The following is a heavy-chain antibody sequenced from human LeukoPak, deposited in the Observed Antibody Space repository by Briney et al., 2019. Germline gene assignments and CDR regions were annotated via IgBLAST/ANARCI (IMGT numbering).Heavy chain of an antibody. D-gene: IGHD3-10*01. Sequence: PSETLSLTCTVSGGSISSSSYYWGWIRQPPGKGLEWIGSIYYSGSTYYNPSLKSRVTISVDTSENQFSLKLNSVTAADTAMYYCARSELLWFGKVNSGFDVWGQGTLVTVSS. J-gene: IGHJ4*02. CDR2: IYYSGST. CDR3: ARSELLWFGKVNSGFDV. CDR1: GGSISSSSYY. V-gene: IGHV4-39*07.